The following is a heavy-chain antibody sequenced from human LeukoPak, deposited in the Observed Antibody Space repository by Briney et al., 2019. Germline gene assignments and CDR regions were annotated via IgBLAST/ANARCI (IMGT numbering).Heavy chain of an antibody. CDR1: GFTFSRYG. Sequence: PGGSLRLSCAASGFTFSRYGMHWVRQAPGKGLEWVAVIWYDGSNKYYADSVKGQFTISRDNSKNTLYLQMNSLRAEDTAVYYCARDRRGGATYVDYWGQGTLVTVSS. CDR2: IWYDGSNK. V-gene: IGHV3-33*01. J-gene: IGHJ4*02. CDR3: ARDRRGGATYVDY. D-gene: IGHD1-26*01.